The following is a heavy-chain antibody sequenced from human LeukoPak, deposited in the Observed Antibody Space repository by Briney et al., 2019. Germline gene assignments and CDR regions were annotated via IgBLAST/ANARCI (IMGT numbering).Heavy chain of an antibody. V-gene: IGHV3-72*01. D-gene: IGHD3-9*01. CDR2: SRNKANRYST. CDR3: TTALNFDILTGLYQPIAAFDV. J-gene: IGHJ3*01. CDR1: GFTFSGHY. Sequence: GGSLRLSCATSGFTFSGHYMDWVRQAPGKGLEWVGRSRNKANRYSTTVGESVKGRFSISRDESENSLHLHLNSLKTEDTGVYYCTTALNFDILTGLYQPIAAFDVWGQGTLVTVSS.